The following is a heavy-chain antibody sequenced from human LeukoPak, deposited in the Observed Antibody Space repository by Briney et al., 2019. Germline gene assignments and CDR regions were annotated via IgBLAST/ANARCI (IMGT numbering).Heavy chain of an antibody. CDR1: GYTFTSYG. D-gene: IGHD3-3*01. J-gene: IGHJ6*02. V-gene: IGHV1-18*01. Sequence: ASVTVSCTASGYTFTSYGISWVRQAPGQGLEWMGWISTYSGNTNYAQRLQGRVTMTTDTSTSIAYMELSSLRSEDTAVYYCARERSPTIFGVVITIPYYYYYGMDVWGQGTTVTVSS. CDR2: ISTYSGNT. CDR3: ARERSPTIFGVVITIPYYYYYGMDV.